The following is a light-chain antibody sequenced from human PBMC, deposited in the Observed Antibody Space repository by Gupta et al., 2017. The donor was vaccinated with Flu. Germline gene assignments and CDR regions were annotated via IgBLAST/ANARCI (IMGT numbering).Light chain of an antibody. J-gene: IGLJ3*02. CDR2: NTN. CDR3: VLYLGSGFWV. V-gene: IGLV8-61*01. Sequence: QTVVTQEPSFSVSPAGTVTLTCALSSGSVSPTYYPSWYQQTPGQAPRTLIYNTNSRSSGVPHRFSGTILGSKAALTITGAQAEDESDYYCVLYLGSGFWVFGGGTKVTVL. CDR1: SGSVSPTYY.